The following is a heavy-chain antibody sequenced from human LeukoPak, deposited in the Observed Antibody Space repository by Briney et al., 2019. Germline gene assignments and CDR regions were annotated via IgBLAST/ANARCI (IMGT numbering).Heavy chain of an antibody. D-gene: IGHD3-22*01. CDR2: ISHDGSNK. V-gene: IGHV3-30*18. CDR3: AKPGKRRVVTITDFDY. CDR1: GFTFSYYG. Sequence: GGSLRLSCAASGFTFSYYGMHWVRQAPGRGLEWVAVISHDGSNKYYADSVKGRSTISRDNSKNTLYLQMNSLRPEDTSVYYYAKPGKRRVVTITDFDYWGQGTLVTVSS. J-gene: IGHJ4*02.